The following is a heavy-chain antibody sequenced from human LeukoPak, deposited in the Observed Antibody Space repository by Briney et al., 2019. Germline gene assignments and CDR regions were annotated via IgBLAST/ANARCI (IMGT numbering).Heavy chain of an antibody. CDR3: AKSLGCGSISCHSPYNF. J-gene: IGHJ4*02. D-gene: IGHD2-15*01. Sequence: GGSLRLSCAASGFTFSSYEMNWVRRAPGKGLEWVSYISSSGSTIYYADSVKGRFTISRDNAKNSLYLQMNSLRAEDTAVYYCAKSLGCGSISCHSPYNFWGQGTLVTVSS. V-gene: IGHV3-48*03. CDR2: ISSSGSTI. CDR1: GFTFSSYE.